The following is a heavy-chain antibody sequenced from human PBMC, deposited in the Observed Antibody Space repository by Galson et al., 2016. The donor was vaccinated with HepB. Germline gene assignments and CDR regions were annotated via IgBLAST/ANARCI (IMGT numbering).Heavy chain of an antibody. CDR2: ISRSTPTI. CDR1: GFIFSSYS. Sequence: SLRLSCAASGFIFSSYSMNWVRQAPGKGLEWVSYISRSTPTIYYADSVKGRFTVSRDNANNSLYLQMNNLRDEDTAVYYCARDSHALDFWGQGTLVTVSS. CDR3: ARDSHALDF. V-gene: IGHV3-48*02. J-gene: IGHJ4*02.